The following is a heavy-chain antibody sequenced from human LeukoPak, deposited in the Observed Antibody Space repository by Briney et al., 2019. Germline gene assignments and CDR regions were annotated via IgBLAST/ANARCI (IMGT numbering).Heavy chain of an antibody. CDR3: AREYSSSSVYYYYMDV. D-gene: IGHD6-6*01. V-gene: IGHV4-34*01. CDR1: GGSFSGYY. Sequence: SETLSLTCAVYGGSFSGYYWSWIRQPPGKGLEWIGEINHSGSTNYNPSLKSRVTISVDTSKNQFSLKLSSVTAADPAVYYCAREYSSSSVYYYYMDVWGKGTTVTVSS. CDR2: INHSGST. J-gene: IGHJ6*03.